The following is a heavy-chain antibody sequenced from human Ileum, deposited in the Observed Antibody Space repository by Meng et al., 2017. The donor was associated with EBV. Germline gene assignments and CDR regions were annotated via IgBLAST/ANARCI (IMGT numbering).Heavy chain of an antibody. CDR3: ARESYSDSSGYYSLDY. V-gene: IGHV4-4*02. J-gene: IGHJ4*02. Sequence: QVQLQESGPGLVKPSGTLSLTCAVSGGSISSSNWWSWVRQAPGKGLEWIGEIHHTESTNYNPSLKSRVTISVDKSKNQFSLKLSSVTAADTAVYYCARESYSDSSGYYSLDYWGQGSLGNVSS. CDR2: IHHTEST. CDR1: GGSISSSNW. D-gene: IGHD3-22*01.